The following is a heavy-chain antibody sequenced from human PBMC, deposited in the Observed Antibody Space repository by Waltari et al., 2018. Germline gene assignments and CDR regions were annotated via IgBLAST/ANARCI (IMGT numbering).Heavy chain of an antibody. CDR3: TKWLTAAGTGWFDC. D-gene: IGHD6-13*01. CDR1: GFTFSNYS. Sequence: EVQLLESGGGLVQLGGSLRLSCAASGFTFSNYSMTWVRQAPGKGLEWVSGIISSGGSTYYAASVKGRFTISRDSSRNTLHLQMNSLRAEDTAIYYCTKWLTAAGTGWFDCWGQGTLVTVSS. J-gene: IGHJ4*02. CDR2: IISSGGST. V-gene: IGHV3-23*01.